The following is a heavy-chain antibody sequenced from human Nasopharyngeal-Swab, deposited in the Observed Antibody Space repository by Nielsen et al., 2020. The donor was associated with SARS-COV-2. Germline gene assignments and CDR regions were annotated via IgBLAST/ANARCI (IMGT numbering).Heavy chain of an antibody. CDR3: ARERRAYSSGDGYYYYGMDV. CDR1: GFTVSSNY. D-gene: IGHD6-19*01. J-gene: IGHJ6*02. Sequence: GGSLRLSCAASGFTVSSNYMSWVRQVPGKGLEWVSVIYSGGSTYYADSVKGRFTISRDNSKNTLYLQMNSLRAEDTAVYYCARERRAYSSGDGYYYYGMDVWGQGTTVTVSS. CDR2: IYSGGST. V-gene: IGHV3-66*01.